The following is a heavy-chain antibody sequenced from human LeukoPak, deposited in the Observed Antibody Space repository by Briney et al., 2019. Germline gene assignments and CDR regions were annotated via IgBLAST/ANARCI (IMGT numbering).Heavy chain of an antibody. CDR1: GGSISSYY. Sequence: PSETLSLTCTVSGGSISSYYWSWIRQPPGKGLEWIGYIYYSGSTNYNPSLKSRVTISVDTSKNQFSLKLSSVTAADTAVYYCASNWNYPNYYYYYMDVWGNGTTVTVSS. V-gene: IGHV4-59*01. CDR3: ASNWNYPNYYYYYMDV. CDR2: IYYSGST. J-gene: IGHJ6*03. D-gene: IGHD1-7*01.